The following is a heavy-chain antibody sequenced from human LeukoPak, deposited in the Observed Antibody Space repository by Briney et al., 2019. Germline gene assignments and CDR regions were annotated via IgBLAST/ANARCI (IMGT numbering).Heavy chain of an antibody. V-gene: IGHV3-74*01. CDR3: VSDLYALES. D-gene: IGHD5/OR15-5a*01. CDR2: INNDGSDT. CDR1: GFTFRSYW. J-gene: IGHJ4*02. Sequence: PGGSLRLSCAASGFTFRSYWMNWVRQVPGKGLVWVSRINNDGSDTAYEGSVKGRFTIARDNAKNTLYLQMNSLRVEDTALYYCVSDLYALESWGQGTLVTVSS.